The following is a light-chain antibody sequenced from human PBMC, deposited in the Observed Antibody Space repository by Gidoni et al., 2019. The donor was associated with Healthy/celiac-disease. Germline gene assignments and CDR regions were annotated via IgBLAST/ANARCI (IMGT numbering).Light chain of an antibody. CDR3: QQYNSYSPT. Sequence: DIQMTQSPSTLSASVGDSVTITCRASQSISSWLAWYQQKPGNAPKLLIYKASSLESGVPSRFSGSGSGTEFTLTISSLQPDDFATYYCQQYNSYSPTFGGGTKVEIK. CDR1: QSISSW. CDR2: KAS. J-gene: IGKJ4*01. V-gene: IGKV1-5*03.